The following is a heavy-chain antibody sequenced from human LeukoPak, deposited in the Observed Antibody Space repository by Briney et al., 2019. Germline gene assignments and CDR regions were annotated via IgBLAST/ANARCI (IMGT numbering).Heavy chain of an antibody. CDR3: ASPRGSRGTYDFWSGYDSYFDP. J-gene: IGHJ5*02. V-gene: IGHV1-18*01. CDR1: GYTFNSYG. Sequence: ASVKVSCKTSGYTFNSYGVSWVRQAPGQGPEWMGWTSAYNGNTNYAKKLQGRLTLTTDTSTSTVYMELRSLRSDDTAIYYCASPRGSRGTYDFWSGYDSYFDPWGQGTLVTVSS. D-gene: IGHD3-3*01. CDR2: TSAYNGNT.